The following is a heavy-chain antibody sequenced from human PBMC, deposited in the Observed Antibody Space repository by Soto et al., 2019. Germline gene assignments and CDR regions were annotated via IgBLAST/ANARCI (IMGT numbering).Heavy chain of an antibody. CDR2: ISGSGGST. V-gene: IGHV3-23*01. CDR1: GFTFSSYA. J-gene: IGHJ3*02. D-gene: IGHD6-19*01. CDR3: AKSISGWYAFEI. Sequence: GGSLRLSCAASGFTFSSYAMSWVRQAPGKGLEWVSAISGSGGSTYYADSVKGRFTISRDNSKNTLYLQMNSLRAEDTAVYYWAKSISGWYAFEIWGQGTMVPVAS.